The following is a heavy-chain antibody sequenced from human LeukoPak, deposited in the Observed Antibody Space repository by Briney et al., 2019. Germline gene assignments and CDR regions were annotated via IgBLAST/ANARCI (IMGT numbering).Heavy chain of an antibody. V-gene: IGHV3-21*04. J-gene: IGHJ2*01. CDR1: GFTFSSYS. CDR3: ARDLIVYWNYYWYFDL. Sequence: PGGSLRLSCAASGFTFSSYSMNWVRQAPGKGLEWVSSISSSSSYVYYADSVKGRFTISRDNAKNSLYLQMNSLRAEDTAVYCCARDLIVYWNYYWYFDLWGRGTLVTVSS. CDR2: ISSSSSYV. D-gene: IGHD1-7*01.